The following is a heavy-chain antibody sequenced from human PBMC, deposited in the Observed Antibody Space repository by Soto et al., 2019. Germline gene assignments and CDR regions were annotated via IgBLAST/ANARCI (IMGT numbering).Heavy chain of an antibody. Sequence: PGGSLRLSCAASGFTFSSYEMNWVRQAPGKGLEWVSYISSSGSTIYYADSVKGRFTISRDNAKNSLYLQMNSLRAEDTAVYYCARLAGYSSSWYTFYYYGMDVWGQGTTVTVSS. CDR1: GFTFSSYE. D-gene: IGHD6-13*01. J-gene: IGHJ6*02. V-gene: IGHV3-48*03. CDR3: ARLAGYSSSWYTFYYYGMDV. CDR2: ISSSGSTI.